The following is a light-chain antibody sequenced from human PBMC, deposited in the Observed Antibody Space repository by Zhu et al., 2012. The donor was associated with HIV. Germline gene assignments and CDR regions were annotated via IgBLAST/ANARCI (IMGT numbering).Light chain of an antibody. J-gene: IGKJ2*01. CDR3: QQYNNYRYT. V-gene: IGKV1-5*03. Sequence: IQMTQSPSTLSASVGDTVTITCRASQFIDNWLAWYQQKPGKAPNVLIYKASNLRSGVPSRFSGSGSGTEFTLTISSLQPDDFATYYCQQYNNYRYTFGQGTKGGDET. CDR1: QFIDNW. CDR2: KAS.